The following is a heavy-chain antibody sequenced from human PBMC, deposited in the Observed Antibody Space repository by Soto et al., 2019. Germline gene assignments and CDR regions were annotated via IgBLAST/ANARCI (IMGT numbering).Heavy chain of an antibody. CDR3: ARDYYDSSGYPRGVFDY. CDR2: IYYSGSP. Sequence: QVQLQESGPGLVKPSQTLSLTCTVSGGSISSGDYYWSWIRQPPGKGLEWIVYIYYSGSPYYNPSLKSRVTISVDTSKNQFSLKLSSVTAADTAVYYCARDYYDSSGYPRGVFDYWGQGTLVTVSS. CDR1: GGSISSGDYY. V-gene: IGHV4-30-4*01. D-gene: IGHD3-22*01. J-gene: IGHJ4*02.